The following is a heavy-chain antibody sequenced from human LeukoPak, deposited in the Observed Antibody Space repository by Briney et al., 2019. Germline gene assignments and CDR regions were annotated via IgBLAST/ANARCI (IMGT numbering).Heavy chain of an antibody. Sequence: PSETLSLTCTVSGASFSNDYWSWVRQAPGKGLGWIGYIYYSGSTNYNPSLKSRVTISVDTSKNQFSLKLSSVTAADTAVYYCARATFVRDYYYYYYMDVWGKGTTVTVSS. V-gene: IGHV4-59*01. CDR2: IYYSGST. D-gene: IGHD3-3*01. CDR1: GASFSNDY. CDR3: ARATFVRDYYYYYYMDV. J-gene: IGHJ6*03.